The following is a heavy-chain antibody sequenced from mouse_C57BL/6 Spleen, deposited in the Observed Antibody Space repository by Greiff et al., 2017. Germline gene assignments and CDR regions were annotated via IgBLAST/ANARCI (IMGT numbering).Heavy chain of an antibody. Sequence: VKLMESGPGLVAPSQSLSITCTVSGFSLTSYGVDWVRQSPGQGLEWLGVIWGVGSTNYNSALKSRLSISKDNSKSQVFLKMNSLQTDDTAMYYCASRLRRGGAWFAYWGQGTLVTVSA. V-gene: IGHV2-6*01. CDR2: IWGVGST. CDR1: GFSLTSYG. J-gene: IGHJ3*01. CDR3: ASRLRRGGAWFAY. D-gene: IGHD2-4*01.